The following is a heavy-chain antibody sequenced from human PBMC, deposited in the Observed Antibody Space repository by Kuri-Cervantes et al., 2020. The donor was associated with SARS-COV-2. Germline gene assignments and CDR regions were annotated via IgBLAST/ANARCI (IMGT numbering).Heavy chain of an antibody. J-gene: IGHJ6*02. CDR2: IITYSGHT. D-gene: IGHD4-23*01. CDR3: ARDGGGARDYYYGMDV. CDR1: GYAFTSYG. V-gene: IGHV1-18*04. Sequence: ASVKVSCKASGYAFTSYGISWVRQAPGQGLEWMGWIITYSGHTNYAQKFQGRVTMTRDTSTSTAYMELRSLRSDDTTVYYCARDGGGARDYYYGMDVWGQGTTVTVSS.